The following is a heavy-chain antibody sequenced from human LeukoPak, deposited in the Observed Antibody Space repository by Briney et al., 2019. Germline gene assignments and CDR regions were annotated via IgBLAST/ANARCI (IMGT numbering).Heavy chain of an antibody. J-gene: IGHJ4*02. CDR2: IIPIFGTA. CDR3: AKDFGWPFDY. CDR1: GGTFSSYA. Sequence: GSSVKVSCKASGGTFSSYAISWVRQAPGQGLEWMGGIIPIFGTANYAQKFQGRVTITADESTSTAYMELNSLRAEDTAVYYCAKDFGWPFDYWGQGTLVTVSS. V-gene: IGHV1-69*01. D-gene: IGHD6-19*01.